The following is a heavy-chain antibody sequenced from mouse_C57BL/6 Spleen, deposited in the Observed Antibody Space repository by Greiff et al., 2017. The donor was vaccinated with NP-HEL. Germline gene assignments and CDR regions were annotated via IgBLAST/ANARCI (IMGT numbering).Heavy chain of an antibody. Sequence: VQLQQPGAELVRPGSSVKLSCKASGYTFTSYWMDWVKQRPGQGLEWIGNIYPSDSETHYNQKFKDKATLTVDKSSSTAYMQLSSLTSEDSAVYYCARSGVLRSFAYWGQGTLVTVSA. CDR2: IYPSDSET. CDR3: ARSGVLRSFAY. CDR1: GYTFTSYW. D-gene: IGHD1-1*01. J-gene: IGHJ3*01. V-gene: IGHV1-61*01.